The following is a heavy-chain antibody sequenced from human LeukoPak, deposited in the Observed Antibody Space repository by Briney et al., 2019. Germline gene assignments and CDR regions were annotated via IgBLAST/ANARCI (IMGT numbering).Heavy chain of an antibody. Sequence: GGSLRLSCAASGFTFSTHEMNWVRQAPGKGLEWVSYITRSGTTIYYADSVKGRFTISRDNAKNSLYLQMNSLRDEDTAVYYCARGGNIGYDYNAFDIWSQGAMVTVSS. CDR2: ITRSGTTI. D-gene: IGHD3-22*01. V-gene: IGHV3-48*03. CDR1: GFTFSTHE. J-gene: IGHJ3*02. CDR3: ARGGNIGYDYNAFDI.